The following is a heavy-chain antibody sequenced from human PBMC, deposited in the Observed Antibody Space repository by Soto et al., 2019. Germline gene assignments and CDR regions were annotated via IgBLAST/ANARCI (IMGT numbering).Heavy chain of an antibody. CDR2: ISYDGSNK. CDR3: AREGRWYWGPNPAHGMDV. J-gene: IGHJ6*02. D-gene: IGHD6-13*01. V-gene: IGHV3-30-3*01. CDR1: GFTFSSYA. Sequence: PGGSLRLSCAASGFTFSSYAMHWVRQAPGKGLEWVAVISYDGSNKYYADSVKGRVTISRDNSKNTLYLQMNSLRAEDTAVYYCAREGRWYWGPNPAHGMDVWGQGTTVTVSS.